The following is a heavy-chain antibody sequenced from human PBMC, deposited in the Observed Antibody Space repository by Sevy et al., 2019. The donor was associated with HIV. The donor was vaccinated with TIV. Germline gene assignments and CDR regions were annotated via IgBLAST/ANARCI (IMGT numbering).Heavy chain of an antibody. CDR2: INHSGST. J-gene: IGHJ4*02. Sequence: SETLSLTCGVYAGSLTGFYWSWIRQPPGKALEWIGEINHSGSTKYNPSLKSRVTISVDTSETQFSLKLTSVTAADTAVYYCARVFGNFYGSGNYLGYFDYWGRGTLVTVSS. CDR1: AGSLTGFY. D-gene: IGHD3-10*01. CDR3: ARVFGNFYGSGNYLGYFDY. V-gene: IGHV4-34*01.